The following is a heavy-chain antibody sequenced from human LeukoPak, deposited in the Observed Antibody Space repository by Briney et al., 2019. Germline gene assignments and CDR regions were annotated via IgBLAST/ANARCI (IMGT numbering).Heavy chain of an antibody. CDR1: GGSISSGGYS. J-gene: IGHJ3*02. CDR3: ARAFHYYGSGSYYLGAFDI. CDR2: IYHSGST. Sequence: PSQTLSLTCAVPGGSISSGGYSWSWIRHPPGKGLEWIGYIYHSGSTYYNPSLKSRFTISVDRPKNQFSLKLSSVTAADTAVYYCARAFHYYGSGSYYLGAFDIWGQGTMVTVSS. V-gene: IGHV4-30-2*01. D-gene: IGHD3-10*01.